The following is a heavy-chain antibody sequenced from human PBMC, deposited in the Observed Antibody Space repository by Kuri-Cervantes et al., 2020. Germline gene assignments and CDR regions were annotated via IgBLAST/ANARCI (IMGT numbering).Heavy chain of an antibody. CDR1: GFTFSSYG. Sequence: GGSLRLSCAASGFTFSSYGMHWVRQAPGKGLEWVSYISSSGSTIYYADSVKGRFTISRDNAKNSLYLQMNSLRAEDTAVYYCASPPDIVVVPAATLSRPWFDPWGRGTLVTVSS. D-gene: IGHD2-2*01. V-gene: IGHV3-48*04. J-gene: IGHJ5*02. CDR2: ISSSGSTI. CDR3: ASPPDIVVVPAATLSRPWFDP.